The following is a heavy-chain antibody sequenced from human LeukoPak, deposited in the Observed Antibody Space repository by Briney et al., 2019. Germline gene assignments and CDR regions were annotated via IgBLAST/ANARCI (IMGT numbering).Heavy chain of an antibody. V-gene: IGHV3-7*01. J-gene: IGHJ3*02. D-gene: IGHD3-3*02. CDR1: GFTFSNYW. Sequence: GGSLRLSCGASGFTFSNYWMTWVRQAPGKGLEWVANIDQDGSAKYYVGSVKGRFTISRDNAKKSLYLQMNSLRVDDTAVYHGATDSFSISSISLPGADAFDIWGQGTMVTVSS. CDR2: IDQDGSAK. CDR3: ATDSFSISSISLPGADAFDI.